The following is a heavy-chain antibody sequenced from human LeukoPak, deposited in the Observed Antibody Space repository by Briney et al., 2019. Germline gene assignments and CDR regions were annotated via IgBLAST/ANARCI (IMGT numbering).Heavy chain of an antibody. CDR1: GDSISSGSYY. CDR3: ARERVTYYYDSSGPITYYYMDV. V-gene: IGHV4-61*02. D-gene: IGHD3-22*01. CDR2: IYTSGST. Sequence: SETLSLTCTVSGDSISSGSYYWSWIRQPAGKGLEWIGRIYTSGSTNYNASLMSRVTIPVDTSKNQFSLKLSSVTAADTAVYYCARERVTYYYDSSGPITYYYMDVWGKGTTVAVSS. J-gene: IGHJ6*03.